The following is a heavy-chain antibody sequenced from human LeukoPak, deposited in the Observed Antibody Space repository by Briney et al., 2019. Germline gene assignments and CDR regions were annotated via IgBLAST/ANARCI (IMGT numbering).Heavy chain of an antibody. CDR3: AKDHELYCGGDCYLDY. D-gene: IGHD2-21*01. J-gene: IGHJ4*02. V-gene: IGHV3-30*02. CDR1: GFTFSSYG. CDR2: IRYDGSNK. Sequence: GGSLRLSCAASGFTFSSYGMHWVRQAPGKGLEWVAFIRYDGSNKYYADSVKGRFTISRDNPKNMLYLQMNSLRAEDTAVYYCAKDHELYCGGDCYLDYWGQGTLVTVSS.